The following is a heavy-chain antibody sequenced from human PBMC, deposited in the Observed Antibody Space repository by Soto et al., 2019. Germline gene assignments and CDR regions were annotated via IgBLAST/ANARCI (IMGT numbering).Heavy chain of an antibody. CDR1: ASTFSDYS. CDR3: ARDVLQRSAWGAAYFYYGMDV. J-gene: IGHJ6*02. D-gene: IGHD6-19*01. Sequence: QVQLVESGGGVVQPGRSLRLSCVASASTFSDYSMHWVRQAPGKGLEWVAVISSNGNNEYYADSVKGRFTVSRDNSKNTRYLQINSLMAEDTAVYFCARDVLQRSAWGAAYFYYGMDVWGQGTTITVSS. V-gene: IGHV3-30-3*01. CDR2: ISSNGNNE.